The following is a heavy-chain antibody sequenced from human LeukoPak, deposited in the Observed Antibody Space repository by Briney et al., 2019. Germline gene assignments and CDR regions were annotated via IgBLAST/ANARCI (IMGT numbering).Heavy chain of an antibody. Sequence: GGSLILSRAASGFTFSSYEMNWVRQAPGKGLEWVSYISSSGSTIYYADSVKGRFTISRDNAKNSLYLQMNSLRAEDTAVYYCARDKGRGYFDYWGQGTLVTVSS. J-gene: IGHJ4*02. CDR3: ARDKGRGYFDY. CDR1: GFTFSSYE. V-gene: IGHV3-48*03. CDR2: ISSSGSTI.